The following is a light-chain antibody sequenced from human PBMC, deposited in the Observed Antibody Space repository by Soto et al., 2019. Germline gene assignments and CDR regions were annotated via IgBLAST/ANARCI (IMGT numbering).Light chain of an antibody. Sequence: DIHMTQSPSTLSASVGDRVTITCRASQSISNSLAWYQQKPGKAPKLLIYDASSFESGVPSRFSGSGSGTDFTLTISSLQPDDFATYYCQQYDRYSPWTFGLGTKV. CDR3: QQYDRYSPWT. CDR2: DAS. J-gene: IGKJ1*01. CDR1: QSISNS. V-gene: IGKV1-5*01.